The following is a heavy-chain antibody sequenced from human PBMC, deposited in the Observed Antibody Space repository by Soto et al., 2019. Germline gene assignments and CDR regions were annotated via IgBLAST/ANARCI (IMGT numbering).Heavy chain of an antibody. CDR3: AKGHISPTGNFDY. Sequence: QTGGTLRLSCAASGFTFSSYGMHWVRQAPGKGLEWVAVISYDGSNKYYADSVKGRFTISRDNSKNTLYLQMNSLRAEDTAVYYCAKGHISPTGNFDYWGQGTLVTVSS. CDR1: GFTFSSYG. D-gene: IGHD2-21*01. V-gene: IGHV3-30*18. J-gene: IGHJ4*02. CDR2: ISYDGSNK.